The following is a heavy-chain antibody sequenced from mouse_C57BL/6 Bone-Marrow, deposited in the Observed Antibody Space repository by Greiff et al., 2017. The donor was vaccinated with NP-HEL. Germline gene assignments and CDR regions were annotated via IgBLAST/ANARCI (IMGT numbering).Heavy chain of an antibody. J-gene: IGHJ3*01. Sequence: LQQSGGGLVQPGGSMKLSCVASGFTFSNYWMNWVRQSPEKGLEWVAQIRLKSDNYATHYAESVKGRFTISRDDSKSSVYLQMNNLRAEDTGIYYCTGLFWFAYWGQGTLVTVSA. V-gene: IGHV6-3*01. CDR2: IRLKSDNYAT. CDR3: TGLFWFAY. CDR1: GFTFSNYW.